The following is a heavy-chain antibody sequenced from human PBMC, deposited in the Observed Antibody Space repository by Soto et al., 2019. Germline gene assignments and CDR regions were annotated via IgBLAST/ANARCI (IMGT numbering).Heavy chain of an antibody. CDR2: IHHSGST. CDR3: ARDTGTYPYYFDY. Sequence: PSETLSLTCTVSGGSISSGENFWNWIRQSPGKGLEWIGYIHHSGSTYYNPSLKSRLTISVDTSKNQISLKLNSVTAADTAVYYRARDTGTYPYYFDYWGQGTLVTVSS. J-gene: IGHJ4*02. D-gene: IGHD1-26*01. V-gene: IGHV4-30-4*01. CDR1: GGSISSGENF.